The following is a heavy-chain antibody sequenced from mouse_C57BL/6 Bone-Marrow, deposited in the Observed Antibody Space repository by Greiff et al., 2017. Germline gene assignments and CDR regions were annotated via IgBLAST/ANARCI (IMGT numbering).Heavy chain of an antibody. D-gene: IGHD1-3*01. V-gene: IGHV1-64*01. Sequence: VQLQQSRPGLVNPPPSVRLSSQPSSYTFTSSCMLWVLQRPGPGLEWIGMIHPNSGSTNYNEKFKSKATLTVDKSSSTAYMPLSSLTSEDSSFCYCGDIHYFD. CDR3: GDIHYFD. CDR1: SYTFTSSC. CDR2: IHPNSGST. J-gene: IGHJ2*01.